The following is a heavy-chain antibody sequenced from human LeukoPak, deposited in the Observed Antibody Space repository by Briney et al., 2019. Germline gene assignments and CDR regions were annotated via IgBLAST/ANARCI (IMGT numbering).Heavy chain of an antibody. Sequence: SETLSLTCTVSGGSISSYYWSWIRQPAGKGLEWIGRIYTSGSTNYNPSLKSRVTMSVDTSKNQFSLKLSSVTAADTAVYYCARGPYCSGGSCYRARYYFDYWGQGTLVTVSS. V-gene: IGHV4-4*07. CDR2: IYTSGST. J-gene: IGHJ4*02. CDR1: GGSISSYY. D-gene: IGHD2-15*01. CDR3: ARGPYCSGGSCYRARYYFDY.